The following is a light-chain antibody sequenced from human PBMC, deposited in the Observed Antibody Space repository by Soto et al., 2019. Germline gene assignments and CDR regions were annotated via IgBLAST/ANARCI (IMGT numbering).Light chain of an antibody. J-gene: IGLJ7*01. V-gene: IGLV3-1*01. Sequence: SYELTQAPSVSVSPGQTASITCSGDKLGDKDVCWYQQKPGQSPVLVIYQDNKRPSGIPERFSGSNSGNTATLTISGTPALDEADYYCQAWDSSTAVFGGGTQLTVL. CDR1: KLGDKD. CDR3: QAWDSSTAV. CDR2: QDN.